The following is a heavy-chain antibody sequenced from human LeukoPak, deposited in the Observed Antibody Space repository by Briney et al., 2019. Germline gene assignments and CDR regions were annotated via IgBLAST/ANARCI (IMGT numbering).Heavy chain of an antibody. Sequence: PSETLSLTSTVSGGSISSYYWSWIRQPPGKGLEWIGYIYYSGSTNYNPSLKSRVTISVDTSKNQFSLKLSSVTAADTAVYYCARVVRYYYDSSGYRFDPWGQGTLVTVSS. CDR2: IYYSGST. D-gene: IGHD3-22*01. J-gene: IGHJ5*02. V-gene: IGHV4-59*01. CDR1: GGSISSYY. CDR3: ARVVRYYYDSSGYRFDP.